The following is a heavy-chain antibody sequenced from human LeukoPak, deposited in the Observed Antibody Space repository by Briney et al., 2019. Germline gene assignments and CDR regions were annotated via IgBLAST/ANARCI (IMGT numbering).Heavy chain of an antibody. V-gene: IGHV1-18*01. CDR3: ARGWGYSSRTNWFDP. CDR2: ISAYNGNT. J-gene: IGHJ5*02. D-gene: IGHD6-13*01. CDR1: GYTFTSYG. Sequence: GASVTVSCTASGYTFTSYGISWVRQAPGQGLEWMGWISAYNGNTNYAQKLQGRVTMTTDTSTSTAYMELRSLRSDDTAVYYCARGWGYSSRTNWFDPWGQGTLVTVSS.